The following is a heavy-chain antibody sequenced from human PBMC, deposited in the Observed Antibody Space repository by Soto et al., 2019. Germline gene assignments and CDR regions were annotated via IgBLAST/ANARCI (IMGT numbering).Heavy chain of an antibody. CDR3: ARGRYGDY. CDR1: GYTFTSSG. V-gene: IGHV1-18*01. D-gene: IGHD1-1*01. Sequence: QVHLVQSGAEVKKPGASVKVSCKASGYTFTSSGITWVRQAPGQGLEWMGWISAHNGNTDYAQKRQGRVIVTRDTSMSTAYMELRSLRSDDTAVYYCARGRYGDYWGQGALVTVSS. CDR2: ISAHNGNT. J-gene: IGHJ4*02.